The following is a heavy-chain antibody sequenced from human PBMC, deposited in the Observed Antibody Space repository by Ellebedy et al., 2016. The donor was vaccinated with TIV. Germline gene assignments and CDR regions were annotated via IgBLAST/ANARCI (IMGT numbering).Heavy chain of an antibody. D-gene: IGHD4-17*01. Sequence: AASVKVSCKASGYTFTSCGLHWVRQAPGQGLEWMGYINAGSGNTKYSQKFQGRIIITRDTSASTVYMELSGLRLEDTAVYFCARMTTVTYYYYQGLDVWGQGTTVTVSS. J-gene: IGHJ6*02. CDR2: INAGSGNT. V-gene: IGHV1-3*01. CDR1: GYTFTSCG. CDR3: ARMTTVTYYYYQGLDV.